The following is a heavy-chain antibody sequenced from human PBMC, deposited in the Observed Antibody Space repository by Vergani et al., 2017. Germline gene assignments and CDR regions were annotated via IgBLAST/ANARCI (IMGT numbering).Heavy chain of an antibody. D-gene: IGHD6-19*01. V-gene: IGHV5-10-1*01. CDR1: GYSFTSYW. Sequence: EVQLVQSGAEVKKPGEPLRISCKGSGYSFTSYWISWVRQMPGKGLEWMGRIDPSDSYTNYSPSFQGHVTISADKSISTAYLQWSSLKASDTAMYYCAGQVGVDGKWWGPYYYYGMDVWGQXP. CDR3: AGQVGVDGKWWGPYYYYGMDV. CDR2: IDPSDSYT. J-gene: IGHJ6*02.